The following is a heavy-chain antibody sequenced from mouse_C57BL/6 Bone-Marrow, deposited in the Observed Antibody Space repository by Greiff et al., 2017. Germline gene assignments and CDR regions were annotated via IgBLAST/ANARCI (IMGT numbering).Heavy chain of an antibody. J-gene: IGHJ4*01. V-gene: IGHV1-81*01. Sequence: VHLVESGAELARPGASVKLSCKASGYTFTSYGISWVKQRTGQGLEWIGEIYPRSGNTYYNEKFKGKATLTADKSSSTAYMELRSLTSEDSAVYFCARPSTVVTNYYAMDYWGQGTSVTVSS. D-gene: IGHD1-1*01. CDR1: GYTFTSYG. CDR3: ARPSTVVTNYYAMDY. CDR2: IYPRSGNT.